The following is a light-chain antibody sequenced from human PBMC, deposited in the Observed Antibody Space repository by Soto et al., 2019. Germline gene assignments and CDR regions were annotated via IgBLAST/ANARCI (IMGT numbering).Light chain of an antibody. J-gene: IGKJ4*01. CDR2: KAS. CDR1: QSISVW. CDR3: QQYDSNPLT. Sequence: DIQVTQSPSTLSASVGDRVIITCRASQSISVWLAWYQQKPGKAPKLLIYKASNLESGVQSRFSGSGSGTEFTLTISGLQPDDLAPYYCQQYDSNPLTFGGGTKVEIK. V-gene: IGKV1-5*03.